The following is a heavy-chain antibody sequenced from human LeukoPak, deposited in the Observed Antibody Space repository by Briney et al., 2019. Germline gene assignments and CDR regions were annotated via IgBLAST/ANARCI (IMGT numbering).Heavy chain of an antibody. CDR2: IYHSGST. CDR1: GGSISSGGYY. Sequence: SETLSLTCTVSGGSISSGGYYWSWIRQPPGKGLEWIGYIYHSGSTCYNPSLKSRVTISVDRSKNQFSLKLSSVTAADTAVYYCSSSGWDNWFDPWGQGTLVTVSS. V-gene: IGHV4-30-2*01. J-gene: IGHJ5*02. D-gene: IGHD6-19*01. CDR3: SSSGWDNWFDP.